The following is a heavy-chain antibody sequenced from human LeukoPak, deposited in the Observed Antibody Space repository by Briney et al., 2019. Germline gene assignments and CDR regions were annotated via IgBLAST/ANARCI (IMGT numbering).Heavy chain of an antibody. J-gene: IGHJ3*02. Sequence: SETLSLTCTVSGGSISSYYWSWIRQPPGKGLEWIGYIYYSGSTNYNPSLKSRVTISVDTSKNQFSLKLSSVTAADTAVYYCARGIQTSSSWSIGAFDIWGQGTMVTVSS. CDR3: ARGIQTSSSWSIGAFDI. D-gene: IGHD6-13*01. CDR1: GGSISSYY. CDR2: IYYSGST. V-gene: IGHV4-59*01.